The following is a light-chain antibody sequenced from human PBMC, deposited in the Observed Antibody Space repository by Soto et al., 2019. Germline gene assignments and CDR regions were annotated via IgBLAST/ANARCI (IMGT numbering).Light chain of an antibody. CDR2: SAS. J-gene: IGKJ5*01. CDR3: QQSFSTPT. CDR1: QRINIY. Sequence: IQMTQSPYSLSTSVGDRVTITCRASQRINIYLNWYRQKPGKAPELLIYSASNLQSGVPSRFSGSGSGTDFTLTISSLQPEDFATYYCQQSFSTPTFGQGTRLEIK. V-gene: IGKV1-39*01.